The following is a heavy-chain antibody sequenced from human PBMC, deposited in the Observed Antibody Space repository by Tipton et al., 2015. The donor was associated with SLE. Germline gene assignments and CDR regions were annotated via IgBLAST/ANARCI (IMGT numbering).Heavy chain of an antibody. D-gene: IGHD6-13*01. CDR1: GFTFSSYS. J-gene: IGHJ3*02. Sequence: GSLRLSCAASGFTFSSYSMNWVRQAPGKGLEWVSYISSSSSTIYYADSVKGRFTIPRDNAKNSLYLQMNSLRAEDTAVYYCARVLAAAWGDAFDIWGQGTMVTVSS. CDR2: ISSSSSTI. V-gene: IGHV3-48*01. CDR3: ARVLAAAWGDAFDI.